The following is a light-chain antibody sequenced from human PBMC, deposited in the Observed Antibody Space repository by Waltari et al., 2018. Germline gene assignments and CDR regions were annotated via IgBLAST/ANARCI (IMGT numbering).Light chain of an antibody. V-gene: IGKV3-20*01. Sequence: EIVLTQSPGTLSLSPGARGTLPCSASQSVSNKYLAWYQQKPGQAPRLLIYGASHRATGIPDRFSGSGSGTDFTLTISRLEPEDFAVYSCHQYGSSPGTFGQGTKVEIK. J-gene: IGKJ1*01. CDR2: GAS. CDR3: HQYGSSPGT. CDR1: QSVSNKY.